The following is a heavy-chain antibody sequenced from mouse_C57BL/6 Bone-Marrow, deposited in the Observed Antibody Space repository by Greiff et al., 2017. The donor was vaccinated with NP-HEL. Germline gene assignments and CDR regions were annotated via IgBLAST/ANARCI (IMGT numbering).Heavy chain of an antibody. CDR2: ISSGGDYI. CDR3: TRDYYGSSSYYFDY. CDR1: GFTFSSYA. V-gene: IGHV5-9-1*02. Sequence: EVKVVESGEGLVKPGGSLKLSCAASGFTFSSYAMSWVRQTPEKGLEWVAYISSGGDYIYYADTVKGRVTLSSDNARNTLYLQMSSLKSEDTAMYYCTRDYYGSSSYYFDYWGQGTTLTVSS. D-gene: IGHD1-1*01. J-gene: IGHJ2*01.